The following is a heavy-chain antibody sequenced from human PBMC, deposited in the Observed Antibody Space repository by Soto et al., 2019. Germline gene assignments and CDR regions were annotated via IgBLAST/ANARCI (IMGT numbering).Heavy chain of an antibody. CDR2: IYYSGST. V-gene: IGHV4-31*03. CDR1: GGYISSGGYY. D-gene: IGHD6-6*01. CDR3: ARGSSSSLPFLDY. Sequence: PSETLSLTCTASGGYISSGGYYWSWIRQHPGKGLEWIGYIYYSGSTYYNPSLKSRVTISVDTSKNQFSLKLSSVTAADTAVYYCARGSSSSLPFLDYWGQGTLVTVSS. J-gene: IGHJ4*02.